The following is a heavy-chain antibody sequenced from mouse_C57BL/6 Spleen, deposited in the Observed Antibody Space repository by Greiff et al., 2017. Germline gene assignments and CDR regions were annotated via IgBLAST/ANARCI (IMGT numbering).Heavy chain of an antibody. D-gene: IGHD1-1*01. J-gene: IGHJ3*01. CDR1: GYTFTSYG. Sequence: QVQLKESGAELARPGASVKLSCKASGYTFTSYGISWVKQRTGQGLEWIGEIYPRSGNTYYNEKFKGKATLTADKSSSTAYMELRSLTSEDSAVYFCALNYYCSSYRFAYWGQGTLVTVSA. V-gene: IGHV1-81*01. CDR2: IYPRSGNT. CDR3: ALNYYCSSYRFAY.